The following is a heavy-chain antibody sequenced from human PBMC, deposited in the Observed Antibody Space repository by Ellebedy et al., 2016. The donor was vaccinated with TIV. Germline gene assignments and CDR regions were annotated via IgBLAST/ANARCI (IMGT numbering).Heavy chain of an antibody. D-gene: IGHD3-16*01. J-gene: IGHJ4*02. V-gene: IGHV4-34*01. CDR1: GGSFSGYF. CDR2: INHGGST. Sequence: SQTLSLTCAVYGGSFSGYFWTWIRQPPGKGLEWIGEINHGGSTNYNPSLKSRVSISVDTSKNQFSLKLTSVTAADTAVYYCARVSNLKGADYWGQGTLVTASS. CDR3: ARVSNLKGADY.